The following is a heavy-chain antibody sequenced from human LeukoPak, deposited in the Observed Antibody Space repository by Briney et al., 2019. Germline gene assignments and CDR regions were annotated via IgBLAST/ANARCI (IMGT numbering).Heavy chain of an antibody. CDR3: ARHRGAIAALYD. J-gene: IGHJ4*02. V-gene: IGHV4-34*01. D-gene: IGHD6-13*01. CDR1: GGSFSGYY. CDR2: INHSGST. Sequence: SETLSLTCAVYGGSFSGYYWSWIRQPPGKGLEWIGEINHSGSTNYNPSLKSRVTISVDTSKNQFSLKLSSVTAADTAVYYCARHRGAIAALYDWGQGTLVTVSS.